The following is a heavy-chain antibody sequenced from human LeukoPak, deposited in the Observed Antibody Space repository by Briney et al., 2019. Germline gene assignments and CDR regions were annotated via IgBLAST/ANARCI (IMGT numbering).Heavy chain of an antibody. D-gene: IGHD3-3*01. CDR3: ARFGSITIFGVVLEGGFDP. V-gene: IGHV4-59*01. CDR1: GGSISSYY. CDR2: IYYSGST. J-gene: IGHJ5*02. Sequence: PSETLSLTCTVSGGSISSYYWSWIRQPPGKGLEWIGYIYYSGSTNYNPSLKSRVTISVDTSKNQFSLKLSSVTAADTAVYYCARFGSITIFGVVLEGGFDPWGQGTLVTVSS.